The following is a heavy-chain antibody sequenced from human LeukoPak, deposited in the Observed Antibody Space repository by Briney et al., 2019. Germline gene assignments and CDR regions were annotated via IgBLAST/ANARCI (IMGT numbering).Heavy chain of an antibody. J-gene: IGHJ4*02. Sequence: RASVKVSFKASGGTFSIYAISWVRQAPGQGLEWMGGIIPIFGTANYAQKFQGRVTITADESTSTAYMELSSLRSEDTAVYYCARVFRSCTNGVCYKPFGYWGQGTLVTVSS. V-gene: IGHV1-69*01. D-gene: IGHD2-8*01. CDR1: GGTFSIYA. CDR3: ARVFRSCTNGVCYKPFGY. CDR2: IIPIFGTA.